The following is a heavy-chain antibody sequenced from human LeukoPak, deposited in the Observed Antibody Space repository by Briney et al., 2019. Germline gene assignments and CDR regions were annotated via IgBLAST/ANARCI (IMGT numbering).Heavy chain of an antibody. J-gene: IGHJ6*03. Sequence: SVKVSCKASGATFSSYAISWVRQAPGQGLEWMGGIILIFGTANYAQKFQGRVTITADKSTSTAYMELSSLRSEDTAVYYCARAAARPHYYYYYYMDVWGKGTTVTVSS. CDR1: GATFSSYA. CDR2: IILIFGTA. V-gene: IGHV1-69*06. D-gene: IGHD6-6*01. CDR3: ARAAARPHYYYYYYMDV.